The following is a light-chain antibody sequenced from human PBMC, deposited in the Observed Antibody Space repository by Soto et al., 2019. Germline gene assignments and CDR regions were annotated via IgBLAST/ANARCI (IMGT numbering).Light chain of an antibody. Sequence: EIVLTQSPGTLSLSPGERATLSCRASQSVSSSYLAWYQQKPGQAPRLLIYGASSRATGIPDRFSGSGSGTDLTLTISRLEPEDFEVYYCQQYNNWPRTFGQGTKVDIK. CDR1: QSVSSSY. J-gene: IGKJ1*01. CDR2: GAS. V-gene: IGKV3-20*01. CDR3: QQYNNWPRT.